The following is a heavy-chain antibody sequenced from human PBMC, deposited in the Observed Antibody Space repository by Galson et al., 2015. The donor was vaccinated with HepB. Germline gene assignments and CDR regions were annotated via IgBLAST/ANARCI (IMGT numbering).Heavy chain of an antibody. Sequence: SLRLSCAASGFTFSSYAMSWVRQAPGKGLEWVSAISGSGGSTYYADSVKGRFTISRDNSKNTLYLQMNSLRAEDTAVYYCAKDLYYDSSENYFDYWGQGTLVTVSS. J-gene: IGHJ4*02. CDR2: ISGSGGST. D-gene: IGHD3-22*01. CDR1: GFTFSSYA. V-gene: IGHV3-23*01. CDR3: AKDLYYDSSENYFDY.